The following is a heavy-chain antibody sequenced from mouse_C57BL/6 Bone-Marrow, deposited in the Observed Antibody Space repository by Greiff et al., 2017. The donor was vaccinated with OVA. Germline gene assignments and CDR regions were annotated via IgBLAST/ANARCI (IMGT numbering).Heavy chain of an antibody. D-gene: IGHD1-1*01. CDR2: IDPANGNT. J-gene: IGHJ3*01. Sequence: VQLQQSVAELVRPGASVKLSCTASGFTIKNTYMHWVKQRPEQGLEWIGRIDPANGNTKYAPKFQGKATITADTSSNTAYLQLSSLTSEDTAIYYCASDYGSSYDAYWGQGTLVTVSA. CDR3: ASDYGSSYDAY. V-gene: IGHV14-3*01. CDR1: GFTIKNTY.